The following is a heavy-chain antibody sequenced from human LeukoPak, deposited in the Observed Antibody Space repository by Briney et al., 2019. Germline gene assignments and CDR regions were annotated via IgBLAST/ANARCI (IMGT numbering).Heavy chain of an antibody. J-gene: IGHJ4*02. CDR1: GGSFSGYY. Sequence: SETLSLTCAVYGGSFSGYYWSWIRQPPGKGLEWIGEINHSGSTNYNPSLKSRVTISVDTSKNQFSLKLSSVTAADTAVYYCARGVSPDYDFWSGYYYYFDYWGQRTLVTVSS. CDR3: ARGVSPDYDFWSGYYYYFDY. V-gene: IGHV4-34*01. D-gene: IGHD3-3*01. CDR2: INHSGST.